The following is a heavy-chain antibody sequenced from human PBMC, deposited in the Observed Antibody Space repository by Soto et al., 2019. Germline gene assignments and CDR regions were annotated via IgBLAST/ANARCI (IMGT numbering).Heavy chain of an antibody. Sequence: SETLSLTCAISVDSVSINTASWNWIRKSPSRGLEWLGRTYYRSKWYNDYAHSVKSRITINPDTSKNQFSLQLNSVTPEDTAVYYCARSRSQTYNRFDPWGQGTLVTVSS. V-gene: IGHV6-1*01. CDR1: VDSVSINTAS. J-gene: IGHJ5*02. CDR2: TYYRSKWYN. CDR3: ARSRSQTYNRFDP.